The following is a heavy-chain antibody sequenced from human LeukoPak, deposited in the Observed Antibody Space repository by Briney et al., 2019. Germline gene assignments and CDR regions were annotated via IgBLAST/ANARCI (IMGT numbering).Heavy chain of an antibody. V-gene: IGHV3-9*01. Sequence: GRSLRLSCAASGFTFDDYGMHWVRQAPGKGLEWVSGITYNSGTIGYADSVKGRFTISRDNAKNSLHLQMNSLRPEDTALYYCVKDGALRARNYYDTLYYFDYWGQGTLVTVSS. CDR2: ITYNSGTI. D-gene: IGHD3-22*01. CDR1: GFTFDDYG. CDR3: VKDGALRARNYYDTLYYFDY. J-gene: IGHJ4*02.